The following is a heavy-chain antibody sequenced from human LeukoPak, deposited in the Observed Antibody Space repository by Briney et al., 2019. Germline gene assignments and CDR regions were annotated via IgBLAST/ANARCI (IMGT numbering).Heavy chain of an antibody. V-gene: IGHV1-46*01. J-gene: IGHJ3*02. CDR3: ARIRDGYNDAYDI. CDR2: INPGGDNT. CDR1: GYTFTGYY. Sequence: GASVKVSCKASGYTFTGYYIHWVRQAPGQRLEWMGLINPGGDNTDYAQNFQGRLTMTSDTSARTVYMELSSLRSEDTAVYYCARIRDGYNDAYDIWGQGTVVTVPS. D-gene: IGHD5-24*01.